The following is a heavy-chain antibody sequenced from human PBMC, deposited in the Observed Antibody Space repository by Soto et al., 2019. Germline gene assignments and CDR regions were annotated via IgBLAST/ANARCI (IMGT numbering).Heavy chain of an antibody. D-gene: IGHD6-6*01. Sequence: SVKVSCKASGGTFSSYTISWVRQAPGQGLEWMGRIIPILGIANYAQKFQGRVTITADKSTSTAYMELSSLRSEDTAVYYCARDLELGYSSSSVFDYWGQGTLVTVSS. CDR2: IIPILGIA. J-gene: IGHJ4*02. V-gene: IGHV1-69*04. CDR1: GGTFSSYT. CDR3: ARDLELGYSSSSVFDY.